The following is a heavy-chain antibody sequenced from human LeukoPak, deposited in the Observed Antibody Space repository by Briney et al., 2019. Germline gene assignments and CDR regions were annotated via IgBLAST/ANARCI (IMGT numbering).Heavy chain of an antibody. CDR2: ISAYNGNT. CDR3: ARVAATIYWYYGMDV. V-gene: IGHV1-18*04. Sequence: ASVKVPCKASGYTFTGYYMHWVRQAPGQGLEWMGWISAYNGNTNYAQKVQGRVTMTTDTSTSTGYMELRSLRSDDTAVYYCARVAATIYWYYGMDVWGQGTTVTVPS. J-gene: IGHJ6*02. D-gene: IGHD6-13*01. CDR1: GYTFTGYY.